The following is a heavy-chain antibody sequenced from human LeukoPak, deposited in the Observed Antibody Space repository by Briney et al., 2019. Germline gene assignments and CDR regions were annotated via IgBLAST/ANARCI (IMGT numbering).Heavy chain of an antibody. CDR2: INHSGST. CDR1: GGSFSGYY. D-gene: IGHD4-17*01. V-gene: IGHV4-34*01. Sequence: SEALSLTCAVYGGSFSGYYWSWIRQPPGKGLEWIGEINHSGSTNYNPSLKSRVTMSIDMSKNQFSLRLTSVTAADTAVYYCARVPPDYNDLHDALDLWGQGTVVTVSS. J-gene: IGHJ3*01. CDR3: ARVPPDYNDLHDALDL.